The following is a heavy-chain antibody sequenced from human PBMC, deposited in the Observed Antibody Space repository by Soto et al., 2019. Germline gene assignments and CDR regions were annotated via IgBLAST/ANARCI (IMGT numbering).Heavy chain of an antibody. CDR2: IYPGDSDT. V-gene: IGHV5-51*01. Sequence: LGESLKISCKGSGYSFTSYWIGWVRQMPGKGLEWMGIIYPGDSDTRYSPSFQGQVTISADKSISTAYLQWSSLKASDTAMYYCARPPAYYYDSSGYSGNAFDIWGQGTMVTVSS. CDR3: ARPPAYYYDSSGYSGNAFDI. D-gene: IGHD3-22*01. J-gene: IGHJ3*02. CDR1: GYSFTSYW.